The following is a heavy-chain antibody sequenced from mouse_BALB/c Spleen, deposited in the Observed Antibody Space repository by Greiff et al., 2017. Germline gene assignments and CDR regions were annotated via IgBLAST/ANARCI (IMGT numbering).Heavy chain of an antibody. J-gene: IGHJ4*01. CDR1: GYTFTSYW. CDR2: IDPSDSET. Sequence: VQLQQPGAELVKPGAPVKLSCKASGYTFTSYWMNWVKQRPGRGLEWIGRIDPSDSETHYNQKFKDKATLTVDKSSSTAYIQLSSLTSEDSAVYYCARGDPYYYAMDYWGQGTSVTVSS. CDR3: ARGDPYYYAMDY. V-gene: IGHV1-69*02.